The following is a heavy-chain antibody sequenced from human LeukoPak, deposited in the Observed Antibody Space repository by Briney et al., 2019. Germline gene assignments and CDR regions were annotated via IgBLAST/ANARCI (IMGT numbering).Heavy chain of an antibody. V-gene: IGHV4-34*01. CDR2: INHSGST. D-gene: IGHD3-22*01. Sequence: PSETLSLTCAVYGGSFSGYYWSWIRQPPGKGLEWIGEINHSGSTNYNPSLKSRVTISVDTSKNQFSLKLRSVTAADTAVYYCARHYYDSSGYWTYAFDIWGQGTMVTVSS. CDR3: ARHYYDSSGYWTYAFDI. J-gene: IGHJ3*02. CDR1: GGSFSGYY.